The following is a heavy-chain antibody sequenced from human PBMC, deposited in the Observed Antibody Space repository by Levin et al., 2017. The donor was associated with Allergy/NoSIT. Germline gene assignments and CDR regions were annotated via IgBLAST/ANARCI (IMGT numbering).Heavy chain of an antibody. CDR3: AREWQLPGTFDS. CDR1: GYKFINYG. V-gene: IGHV1-18*01. CDR2: ISTYNGDT. J-gene: IGHJ4*02. Sequence: TLPCKAPGYKFINYGISWVRQAPGPALPRLGWISTYNGDTNYAQKFQDRVTMTTDTSTSTVYLELRSLRSDDTAVYYCAREWQLPGTFDSWGQGTLITVSS. D-gene: IGHD1-26*01.